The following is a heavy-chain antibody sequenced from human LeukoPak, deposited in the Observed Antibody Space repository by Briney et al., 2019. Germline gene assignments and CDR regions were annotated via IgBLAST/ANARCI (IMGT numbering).Heavy chain of an antibody. D-gene: IGHD4-17*01. V-gene: IGHV1-2*02. CDR2: INPNSGGT. J-gene: IGHJ5*02. Sequence: ASVKVSCKASGYTFTGYYMHWVRQAPGQGLEWMGWINPNSGGTNYAQKFQGRVTMTRDTSISTAYMELSRLRSDDTAVYYCAREGPYGDYGVGEPDFDQNWFDPWGQGTLVTVSS. CDR3: AREGPYGDYGVGEPDFDQNWFDP. CDR1: GYTFTGYY.